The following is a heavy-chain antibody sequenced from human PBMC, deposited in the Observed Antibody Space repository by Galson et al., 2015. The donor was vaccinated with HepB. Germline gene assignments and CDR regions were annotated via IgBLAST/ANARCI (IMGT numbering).Heavy chain of an antibody. D-gene: IGHD6-13*01. CDR2: ISFDGSNK. J-gene: IGHJ4*02. CDR1: RFTFSSYG. CDR3: AKDRHTGSWEFFDY. V-gene: IGHV3-30*18. Sequence: SLRLSCAASRFTFSSYGMHWVRQAPGKGPEWVADISFDGSNKYYADSVKGRFTISRDNFKNTLYLQMNSLRAEDTAVYYCAKDRHTGSWEFFDYWGQGTLVTVSS.